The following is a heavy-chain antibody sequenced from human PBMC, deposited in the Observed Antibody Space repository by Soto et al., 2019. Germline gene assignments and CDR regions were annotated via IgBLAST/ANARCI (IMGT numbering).Heavy chain of an antibody. CDR1: GYTFTSYG. V-gene: IGHV1-18*04. J-gene: IGHJ6*02. D-gene: IGHD3-10*01. CDR3: ARDGQTTMVRGVRGGSYNYYGMDV. CDR2: ISTYNGNT. Sequence: QVQLVESGAEVKKPGASVKVSCKASGYTFTSYGISWVRQAPGQGLEWMGWISTYNGNTNYAQKPQGRVTMTTDTATRRAYMELRSLRSDDTAVYYCARDGQTTMVRGVRGGSYNYYGMDVWGQGTTVTVSS.